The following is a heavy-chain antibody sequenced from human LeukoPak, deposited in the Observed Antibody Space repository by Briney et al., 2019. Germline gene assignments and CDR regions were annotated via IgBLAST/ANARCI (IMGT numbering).Heavy chain of an antibody. CDR2: IYYSGST. V-gene: IGHV4-31*03. Sequence: SETLSLTCTVSGGSISSGGYYWSWIRQHPGKGLEWIGYIYYSGSTYYNPSLKSRVTISVDTSENQFSLKLSSVTAADTAVYYCASQSYDFWSGYYTYFDYWGQGTLVTVSS. D-gene: IGHD3-3*01. CDR1: GGSISSGGYY. CDR3: ASQSYDFWSGYYTYFDY. J-gene: IGHJ4*02.